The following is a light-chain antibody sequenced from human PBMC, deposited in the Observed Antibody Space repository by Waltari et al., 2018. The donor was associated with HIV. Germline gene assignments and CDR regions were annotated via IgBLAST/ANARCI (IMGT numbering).Light chain of an antibody. J-gene: IGLJ3*02. Sequence: SYELTQPPSVSVSPGQPARTTCSGDALSKQYAYWYQQKPGQATVLMINKDSERPSGIPERFSGSSSGTTVTLTISGVQAEDEADYYCQSTDTSGTYWVFGGGTKLTVL. V-gene: IGLV3-25*03. CDR2: KDS. CDR1: ALSKQY. CDR3: QSTDTSGTYWV.